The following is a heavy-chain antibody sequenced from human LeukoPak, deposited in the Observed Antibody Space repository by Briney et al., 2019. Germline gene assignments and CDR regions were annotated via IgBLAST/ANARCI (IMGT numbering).Heavy chain of an antibody. J-gene: IGHJ6*02. V-gene: IGHV3-30*18. CDR2: ISYDGSNK. D-gene: IGHD2-21*02. CDR3: AKDRVTAISSDYYYGMDV. Sequence: GGSLRLSCVASGFTFSSYGMHWVRQAPGKGLEWVAVISYDGSNKYYADSVKGRFTISRDNSKNTLYLQMNSLRAEDTAVYYCAKDRVTAISSDYYYGMDVWGQGTTVTVSS. CDR1: GFTFSSYG.